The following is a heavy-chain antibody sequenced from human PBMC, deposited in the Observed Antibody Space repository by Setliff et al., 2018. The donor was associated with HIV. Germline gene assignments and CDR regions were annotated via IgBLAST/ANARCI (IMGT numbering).Heavy chain of an antibody. CDR3: ARDDEDGTDCSGGSCRRWFDP. J-gene: IGHJ5*02. V-gene: IGHV1-8*01. D-gene: IGHD2-15*01. Sequence: ASVKVSCKPSGSTFSTYDINWVRQATGQGLEWMGWMNPNSGNTGYAQKFQGRVTMTRNTSISTAYMELSSLRSDDTAVYYCARDDEDGTDCSGGSCRRWFDPWGQGTLVTVSS. CDR2: MNPNSGNT. CDR1: GSTFSTYD.